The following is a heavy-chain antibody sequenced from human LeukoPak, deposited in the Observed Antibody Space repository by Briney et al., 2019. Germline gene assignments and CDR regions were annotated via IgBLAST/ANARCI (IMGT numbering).Heavy chain of an antibody. Sequence: GASVKVSCKASGYTFTSYGSSWVRQAPGQGLEWMGWISAYNGNTNYAQKLQGRVTMTTDTSTSTAYMELRSLRSDDTAVYYCARVIWYSSSWYGDYWGQGTLVTVSS. J-gene: IGHJ4*02. D-gene: IGHD6-13*01. CDR2: ISAYNGNT. V-gene: IGHV1-18*04. CDR1: GYTFTSYG. CDR3: ARVIWYSSSWYGDY.